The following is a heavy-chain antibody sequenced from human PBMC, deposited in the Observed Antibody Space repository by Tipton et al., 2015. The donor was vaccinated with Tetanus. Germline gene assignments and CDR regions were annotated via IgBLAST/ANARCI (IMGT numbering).Heavy chain of an antibody. CDR1: GFSFSTSGVG. J-gene: IGHJ5*02. D-gene: IGHD6-19*01. CDR3: AHRLWDSSGWYGVWFDP. V-gene: IGHV2-5*02. Sequence: LVKPSETLTLTCTFSGFSFSTSGVGVGWIRQPPGKALEWLALIYWDDDKRYSPSLKNRLTITKDTSKNQVVLTMTNMDPVDTATYYCAHRLWDSSGWYGVWFDPWGQGTLVTVSS. CDR2: IYWDDDK.